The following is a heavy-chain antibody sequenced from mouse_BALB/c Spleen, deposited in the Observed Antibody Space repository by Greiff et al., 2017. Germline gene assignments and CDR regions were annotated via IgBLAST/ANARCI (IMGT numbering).Heavy chain of an antibody. CDR1: GYSITSDYA. CDR3: SSQYYGYVAY. Sequence: DVQLQESGPGLVKPSQSLSLTCTVTGYSITSDYAWNWIRQFPGNKLEWMGYISYSGSTSYNPSLKSRISITRDTSKNQFFLQLNSVTTEDTATYYCSSQYYGYVAYWGQGTLVTVSA. J-gene: IGHJ3*01. D-gene: IGHD1-2*01. V-gene: IGHV3-2*02. CDR2: ISYSGST.